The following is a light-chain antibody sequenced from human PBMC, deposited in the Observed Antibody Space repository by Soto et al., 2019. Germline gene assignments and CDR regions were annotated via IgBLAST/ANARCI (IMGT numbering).Light chain of an antibody. Sequence: QSALTQPASVSGSPGQSITISCTGTSSDIGRYTYVSWYQQHPGKAPKLMIYDVSDRPSGVSNRFSGSKSDNTASLTISGLQTEDEADYYCSSYTSSSALVVFGTGTKVTVL. V-gene: IGLV2-14*03. CDR1: SSDIGRYTY. CDR2: DVS. J-gene: IGLJ1*01. CDR3: SSYTSSSALVV.